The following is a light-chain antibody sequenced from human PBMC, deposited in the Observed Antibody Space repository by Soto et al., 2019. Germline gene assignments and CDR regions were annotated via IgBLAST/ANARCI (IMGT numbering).Light chain of an antibody. Sequence: QSALTQPASVSGSPGKSITLSCTGTSSDVGNYNLVSWYQKHPGKAPKLMIYEVNKRPSGVSNRFSGSKSGNTASLTISGLQAEDEADYYCCSNGGASTTYVFGTGTKVTVL. CDR3: CSNGGASTTYV. V-gene: IGLV2-23*02. CDR1: SSDVGNYNL. J-gene: IGLJ1*01. CDR2: EVN.